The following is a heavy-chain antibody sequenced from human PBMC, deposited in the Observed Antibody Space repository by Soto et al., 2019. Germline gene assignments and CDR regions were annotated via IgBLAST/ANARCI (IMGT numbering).Heavy chain of an antibody. J-gene: IGHJ6*02. CDR1: GYSFTSYW. CDR2: IYPGDSDT. V-gene: IGHV5-51*01. D-gene: IGHD2-15*01. CDR3: ARTSGCSGGSCYSYYYYGMDV. Sequence: GESLKISCKGSGYSFTSYWIGWVRQMPGKGLEWMGIIYPGDSDTRYSPSFQGQVTISADKSISTAYLQWSSLKASDTGMYYCARTSGCSGGSCYSYYYYGMDVWGQGTTVTVSS.